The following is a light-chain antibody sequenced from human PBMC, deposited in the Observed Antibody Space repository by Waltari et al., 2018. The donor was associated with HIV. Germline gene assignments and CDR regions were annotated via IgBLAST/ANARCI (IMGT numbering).Light chain of an antibody. CDR2: YVS. V-gene: IGKV1-33*01. Sequence: DIQMTQSPSSLSASVGDRATIICQGSQDIRNFLSQYQQRSGQAPNFLIYYVSNLETGVPSRFSGSGSGTQFNFTIGALQPEDFATYYCQQFDTLPLTFGGGTRVEIK. CDR1: QDIRNF. CDR3: QQFDTLPLT. J-gene: IGKJ4*02.